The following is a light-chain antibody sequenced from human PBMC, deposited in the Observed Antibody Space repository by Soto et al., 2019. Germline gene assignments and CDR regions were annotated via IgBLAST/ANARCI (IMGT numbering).Light chain of an antibody. J-gene: IGKJ1*01. CDR2: GAS. V-gene: IGKV3-20*01. CDR3: QQYGRT. Sequence: EIVLTQSPGTLSLSLGERATLSCRASQSISSSYLAWYQQKPGQAPRLFIYGASSRATGIPDRFSGSGSGTDFTLTISRLEPEDFAVYYCQQYGRTFGQGTKVDIK. CDR1: QSISSSY.